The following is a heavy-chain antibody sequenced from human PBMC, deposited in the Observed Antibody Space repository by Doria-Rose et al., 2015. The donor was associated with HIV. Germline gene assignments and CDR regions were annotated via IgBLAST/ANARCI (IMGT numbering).Heavy chain of an antibody. Sequence: QVTLKESGPVLVKPTETLTLTCTVSGVSLSSPGMGVSWIRQPPGKALEWLANIFSDDARSYKTSRKGRLTISRGTFKSQVVLTMTDMDPVDTATYYCARIKSSRWYHKYYFDFWGQGTLVIVSA. CDR3: ARIKSSRWYHKYYFDF. V-gene: IGHV2-26*01. CDR1: GVSLSSPGMG. J-gene: IGHJ4*02. D-gene: IGHD6-13*01. CDR2: IFSDDAR.